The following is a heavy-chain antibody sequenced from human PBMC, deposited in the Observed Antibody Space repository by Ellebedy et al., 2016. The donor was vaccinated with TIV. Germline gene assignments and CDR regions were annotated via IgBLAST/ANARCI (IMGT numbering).Heavy chain of an antibody. V-gene: IGHV3-21*01. CDR3: ARDKMRGNRAFDI. CDR1: GFTFRSYS. J-gene: IGHJ3*02. CDR2: ISSRSSYI. D-gene: IGHD1-26*01. Sequence: PGGSLRLSCAASGFTFRSYSMNWVRQDPGKGLEWVSSISSRSSYIYYADSVKGRFTISRDNAKNSLYLRMTSLRAEDTAVYYCARDKMRGNRAFDIWGQGTMVTVS.